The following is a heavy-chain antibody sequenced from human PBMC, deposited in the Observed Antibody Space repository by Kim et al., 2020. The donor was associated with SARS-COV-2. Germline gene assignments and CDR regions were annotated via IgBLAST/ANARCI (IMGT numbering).Heavy chain of an antibody. V-gene: IGHV1-46*01. J-gene: IGHJ4*02. CDR2: GSK. D-gene: IGHD6-13*01. CDR3: AREGILSNY. Sequence: GSKSYAQKFQGRVTMTRDTSTSTVYMELSSLISEDTAVYYCAREGILSNYWGQGTLVTVSS.